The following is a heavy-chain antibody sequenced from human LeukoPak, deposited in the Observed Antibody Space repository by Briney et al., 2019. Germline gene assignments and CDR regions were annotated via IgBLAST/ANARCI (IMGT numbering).Heavy chain of an antibody. D-gene: IGHD3-10*01. CDR3: AEVESSYCRI. CDR2: IAGRGSST. J-gene: IGHJ4*01. Sequence: GGSLRLSCAASGFTFSNYAMNWVRQAPGKGLEWVSGIAGRGSSTFYADSVKGRFTISRDNSKNTLYLQMNSLRAEDTAIYYCAEVESSYCRIWGQGTLVTVSS. CDR1: GFTFSNYA. V-gene: IGHV3-23*01.